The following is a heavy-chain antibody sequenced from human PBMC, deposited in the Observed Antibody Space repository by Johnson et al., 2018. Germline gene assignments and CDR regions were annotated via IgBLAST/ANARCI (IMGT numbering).Heavy chain of an antibody. CDR2: LSPASSHI. CDR1: GFTFSSYS. D-gene: IGHD5-24*01. J-gene: IGHJ3*01. CDR3: AKRRDGDNSRAALDV. V-gene: IGHV3-21*01. Sequence: VQLVQSGGGLVKPGGSLRLSCAASGFTFSSYSMYWVRQATGKGLEWVSFLSPASSHIKYADSVKGRFTVSRDNSKNSVFLQMNSLRAEVTAVSYCAKRRDGDNSRAALDVWGQGTMVTVSS.